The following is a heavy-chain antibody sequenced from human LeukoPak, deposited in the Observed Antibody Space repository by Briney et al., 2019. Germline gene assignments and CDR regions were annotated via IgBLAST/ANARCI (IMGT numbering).Heavy chain of an antibody. V-gene: IGHV3-23*01. CDR2: ISGSGGST. CDR3: AKSWNYYDSSGDDALDI. Sequence: GGSLRLSCAASGFTFSSHAMSWVRQAPGKGLEWVSAISGSGGSTYYADSVKGRFTISRDNSKNTLYLQMNSLRAEDTAVYYCAKSWNYYDSSGDDALDIWGQGTMVTVSS. CDR1: GFTFSSHA. J-gene: IGHJ3*02. D-gene: IGHD3-22*01.